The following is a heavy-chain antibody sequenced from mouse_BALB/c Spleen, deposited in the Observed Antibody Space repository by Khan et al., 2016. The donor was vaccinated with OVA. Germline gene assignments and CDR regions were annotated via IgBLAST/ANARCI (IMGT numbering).Heavy chain of an antibody. CDR1: GYSITSGYG. Sequence: EVQLQESGPGLVKPSQSLSLTCTVTGYSITSGYGWNWIRQFPGNKLEWMGYISYSGSINYNPSLKSRISITRDTSKNQFFLQLNSVTTEDTATCYCAREARIKNWGQGTTLTVSS. V-gene: IGHV3-2*02. D-gene: IGHD3-2*02. J-gene: IGHJ2*01. CDR3: AREARIKN. CDR2: ISYSGSI.